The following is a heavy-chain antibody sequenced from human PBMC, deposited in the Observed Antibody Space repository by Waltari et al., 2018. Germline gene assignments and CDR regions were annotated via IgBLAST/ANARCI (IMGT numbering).Heavy chain of an antibody. CDR2: IRQDGSEK. J-gene: IGHJ4*02. V-gene: IGHV3-7*01. D-gene: IGHD2-2*01. CDR1: GFTFSSYW. Sequence: ETHLVESGGGWVQPGGSLRLSCAASGFTFSSYWMTWVRQAPGKGLEWVANIRQDGSEKYYVDSVKGRFTISRDNAKNSLYLQMNSLKADDTAVYYCARSSSTEFDSWGQGTLVAVSS. CDR3: ARSSSTEFDS.